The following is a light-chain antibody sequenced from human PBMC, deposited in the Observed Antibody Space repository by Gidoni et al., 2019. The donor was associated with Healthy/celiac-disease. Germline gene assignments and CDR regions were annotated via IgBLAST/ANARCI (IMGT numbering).Light chain of an antibody. J-gene: IGKJ4*01. V-gene: IGKV1-9*01. Sequence: DIQLTQSPSFLSASLGDRVTITCRAMTGISSYLAWYQPKPGKAPKLLIYAASTLQSGVPSRLRGSGSGTELTLTISSLQPEDFATYYCQQLNSYPLTFGGGTKVEIK. CDR2: AAS. CDR1: TGISSY. CDR3: QQLNSYPLT.